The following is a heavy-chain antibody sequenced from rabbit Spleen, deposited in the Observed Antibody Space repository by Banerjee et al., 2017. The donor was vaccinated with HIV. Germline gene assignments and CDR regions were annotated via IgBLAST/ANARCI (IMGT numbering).Heavy chain of an antibody. CDR1: GVSFSGSSY. Sequence: QEQLEESGGDLVKPGASLTLTCTASGVSFSGSSYMCWVRQAPGKGLEWIACIDAGNSGFTYFATWAKGRFTISKTSSTTVTLQMTRLTAADTATYFCARDTSSSFSSYGMDLWGPGTLVTVS. CDR3: ARDTSSSFSSYGMDL. V-gene: IGHV1S45*01. J-gene: IGHJ6*01. D-gene: IGHD1-1*01. CDR2: IDAGNSGFT.